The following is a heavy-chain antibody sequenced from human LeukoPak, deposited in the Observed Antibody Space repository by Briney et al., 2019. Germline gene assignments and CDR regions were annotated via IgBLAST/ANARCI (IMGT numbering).Heavy chain of an antibody. J-gene: IGHJ4*02. CDR2: ISHDGTVQ. V-gene: IGHV3-30*18. CDR1: GFTFSSYG. CDR3: AKGGTRMASAYFDY. D-gene: IGHD2-8*01. Sequence: GGSLRLSCAASGFTFSSYGMQWVRQAPGKGLEWVSVISHDGTVQHYADSVKGRFTISRDNSDNTLYLQMNSLRDEDRAMYYCAKGGTRMASAYFDYWGQGTLITVSS.